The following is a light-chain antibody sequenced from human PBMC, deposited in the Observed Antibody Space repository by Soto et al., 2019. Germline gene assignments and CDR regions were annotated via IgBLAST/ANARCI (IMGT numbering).Light chain of an antibody. J-gene: IGKJ1*01. Sequence: VLTQSPDTLSLSPGERATLSCRASQSVSSSYLAWYQQKPGQAPRLLIYGASSRATGIPDRFSGSGSGTDFTLTISRLEPEDFAVYYCQQYGSSPPTFGQGTKVDIK. CDR3: QQYGSSPPT. CDR1: QSVSSSY. V-gene: IGKV3-20*01. CDR2: GAS.